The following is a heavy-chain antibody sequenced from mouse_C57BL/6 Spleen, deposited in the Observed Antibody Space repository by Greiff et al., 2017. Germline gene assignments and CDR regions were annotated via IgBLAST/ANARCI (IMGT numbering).Heavy chain of an antibody. V-gene: IGHV5-6*01. Sequence: EVQLQESGGDLVKPGGSLKLSCAASGFTFSSYRMSWVRQTPDKRLEWVATISSGGSYTYYPDSVKGRFTISRDNAKNTLYLQMSSLKSEDTAMYYCATVVATRYFDVWGTGTTVTVSS. CDR3: ATVVATRYFDV. D-gene: IGHD1-1*01. CDR1: GFTFSSYR. J-gene: IGHJ1*03. CDR2: ISSGGSYT.